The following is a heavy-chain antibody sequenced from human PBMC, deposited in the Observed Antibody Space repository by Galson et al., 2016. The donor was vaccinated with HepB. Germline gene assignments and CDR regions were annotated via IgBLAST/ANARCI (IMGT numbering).Heavy chain of an antibody. D-gene: IGHD5-18*01. V-gene: IGHV5-51*01. Sequence: QSGAEVKKPGESLRISCRASGYTFTTSWIGWVRQMPGKGLEWMGIIYPGDSDTRYSPSFQGQVTFAADKSTDTAYLQWRSLKASDTAMYYWARQRWIHHDDAFDIWGQGTMVTVSS. CDR1: GYTFTTSW. CDR2: IYPGDSDT. CDR3: ARQRWIHHDDAFDI. J-gene: IGHJ3*02.